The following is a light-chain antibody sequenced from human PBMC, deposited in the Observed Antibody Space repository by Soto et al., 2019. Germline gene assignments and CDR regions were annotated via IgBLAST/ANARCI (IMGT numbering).Light chain of an antibody. CDR3: LQYSRHSWT. CDR1: RSISDW. V-gene: IGKV1-5*01. Sequence: DIEITQCTSSLSPSVGDRVTITCRASRSISDWLAWYPQKPGKAPELLILDASNLKSGVSSRVGGRGSGAEFTRPISRLQPDDVETDDCLQYSRHSWTFGPGTKVDIK. CDR2: DAS. J-gene: IGKJ1*01.